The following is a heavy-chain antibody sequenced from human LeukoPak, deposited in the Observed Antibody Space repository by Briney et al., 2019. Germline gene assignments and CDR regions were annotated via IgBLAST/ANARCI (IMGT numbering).Heavy chain of an antibody. Sequence: GASVKVSCKASGYTFTGYYMHWGRQAPGQGLEGMGWINPNSGGKNYAQKFQGRVTMTRDTSISTAYMELSRLRSDDTAVYYCARGMQWLDLDYWGQGTLVTVSS. D-gene: IGHD6-19*01. CDR2: INPNSGGK. CDR1: GYTFTGYY. J-gene: IGHJ4*02. V-gene: IGHV1-2*02. CDR3: ARGMQWLDLDY.